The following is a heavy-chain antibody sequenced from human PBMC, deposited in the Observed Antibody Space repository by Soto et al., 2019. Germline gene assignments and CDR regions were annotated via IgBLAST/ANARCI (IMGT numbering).Heavy chain of an antibody. CDR1: GFTFSSYA. CDR2: ISGSGGST. D-gene: IGHD6-13*01. J-gene: IGHJ4*02. V-gene: IGHV3-23*01. CDR3: AKGSSSWYGSLYDY. Sequence: GGSLRLSCAASGFTFSSYAMSWVRQAPGKGLEWVSAISGSGGSTYYADSVKGRFTISRDNSKNTLYLQMNSLRAEDTAVYYCAKGSSSWYGSLYDYWGQGTLVTAPQ.